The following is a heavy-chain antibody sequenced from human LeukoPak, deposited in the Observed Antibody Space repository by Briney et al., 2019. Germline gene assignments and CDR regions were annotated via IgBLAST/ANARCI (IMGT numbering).Heavy chain of an antibody. V-gene: IGHV3-30*18. CDR3: AKVRGYGDYVDAFDL. CDR1: GFSFNNYG. J-gene: IGHJ3*01. CDR2: MSYHGSNE. Sequence: TGGSLRRSCAASGFSFNNYGMHWVRQAPGKGLEWVAVMSYHGSNEYYADSVKGRFSISRDSSKNTVYLQVNSLRAEDTAVYYCAKVRGYGDYVDAFDLWGQGTMVTVSS. D-gene: IGHD4-17*01.